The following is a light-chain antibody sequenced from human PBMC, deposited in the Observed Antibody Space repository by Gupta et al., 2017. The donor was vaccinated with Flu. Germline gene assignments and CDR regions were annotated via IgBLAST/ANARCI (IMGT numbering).Light chain of an antibody. CDR3: RQGKHMAWT. CDR2: KGS. V-gene: IGKV2-30*02. CDR1: QSRVHIDGDTY. Sequence: VILGQPACICCRSSQSRVHIDGDTYLNWFQQRPGQAPRRLIYKGSNRDSGVPDRFSGSGSGTDFTLKISRVEAEDVGVYYCRQGKHMAWTFGPGTKVEIK. J-gene: IGKJ1*01.